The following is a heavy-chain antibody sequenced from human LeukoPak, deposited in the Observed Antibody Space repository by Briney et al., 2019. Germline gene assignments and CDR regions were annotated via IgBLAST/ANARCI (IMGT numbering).Heavy chain of an antibody. CDR2: IKTDGSQI. CDR1: GFTFSSYW. J-gene: IGHJ4*02. Sequence: PGGSLRLSCVASGFTFSSYWMTWVRQAPGKGLEWVANIKTDGSQIYYVDSVKGRFTISRDNAKNSLYLQMNSLRAEDTAVYYCARGERITMIVVASTTFDYWGQGTLVTVSS. D-gene: IGHD3-22*01. V-gene: IGHV3-7*03. CDR3: ARGERITMIVVASTTFDY.